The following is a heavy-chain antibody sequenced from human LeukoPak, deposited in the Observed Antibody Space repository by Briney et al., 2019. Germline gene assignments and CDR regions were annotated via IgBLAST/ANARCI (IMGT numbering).Heavy chain of an antibody. D-gene: IGHD3-22*01. Sequence: PGGSLRLSCAASGFSVSSTYLTWVRQAPGKELEWLSVLYSNGIISCADSVKGRFTISRVSSENAVYLQMDNLRPEDTALYFCARGKLYSYETTSYYGPFDCWGQGTLVTVSS. CDR1: GFSVSSTY. V-gene: IGHV3-53*01. CDR2: LYSNGII. CDR3: ARGKLYSYETTSYYGPFDC. J-gene: IGHJ4*02.